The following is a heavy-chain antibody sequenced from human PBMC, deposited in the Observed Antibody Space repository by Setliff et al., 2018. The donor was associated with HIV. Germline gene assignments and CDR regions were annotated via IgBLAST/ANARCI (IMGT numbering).Heavy chain of an antibody. CDR1: GFTFSSYW. CDR3: TRGGGAARRVIGH. D-gene: IGHD6-6*01. Sequence: TGGSLRLSCAASGFTFSSYWMSWVRQAPGKGLEWVANINEDGTEKYYVDSVRGRFTISRDNANNSLYLQMNSLRAEDTAVYYCTRGGGAARRVIGHWGQGTLVTVSS. CDR2: INEDGTEK. J-gene: IGHJ5*02. V-gene: IGHV3-7*01.